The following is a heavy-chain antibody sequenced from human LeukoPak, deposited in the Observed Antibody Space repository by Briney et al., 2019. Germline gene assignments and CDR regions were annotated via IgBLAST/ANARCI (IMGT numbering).Heavy chain of an antibody. D-gene: IGHD6-19*01. CDR2: ISSSSSYI. V-gene: IGHV3-21*01. J-gene: IGHJ4*02. CDR1: GFTFSSYS. CDR3: ARRLAVAGTGTTG. Sequence: KPGGSLRLSCAASGFTFSSYSMNWVRQAPGKGLEWVSSISSSSSYIYYADSVKGRFTISRDNAKNSLYLQMNSLRAEDTAVYYCARRLAVAGTGTTGWGQGTLVTVSS.